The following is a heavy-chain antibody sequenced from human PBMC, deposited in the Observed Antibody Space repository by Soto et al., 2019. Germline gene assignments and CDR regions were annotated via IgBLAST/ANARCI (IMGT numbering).Heavy chain of an antibody. Sequence: SETLSLTCTVSGGSISSYYWSWMRQPPGKGLEWIGSIYYSGSTYYNPSLKSRVTISVDTSKNQFSLKLSSVTAADTAVYYCALQAYGPGWFDPWGQGTLVTVSS. D-gene: IGHD1-1*01. J-gene: IGHJ5*02. CDR3: ALQAYGPGWFDP. CDR1: GGSISSYY. CDR2: IYYSGST. V-gene: IGHV4-59*05.